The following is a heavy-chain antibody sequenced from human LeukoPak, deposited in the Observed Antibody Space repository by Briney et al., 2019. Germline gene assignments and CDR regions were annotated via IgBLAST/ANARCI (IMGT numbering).Heavy chain of an antibody. J-gene: IGHJ3*02. CDR3: ARTLRLGTPRAFDI. CDR2: IHEDGSDE. V-gene: IGHV3-7*05. D-gene: IGHD1-14*01. CDR1: GFTFSSYW. Sequence: GGSPRLSCVVSGFTFSSYWMNWVRQAPGKGLEWVANIHEDGSDEYYVDSVKGRFTISRDNAKNSLYLQMNSLRAEDTALYYCARTLRLGTPRAFDIWGRGTMVTVSS.